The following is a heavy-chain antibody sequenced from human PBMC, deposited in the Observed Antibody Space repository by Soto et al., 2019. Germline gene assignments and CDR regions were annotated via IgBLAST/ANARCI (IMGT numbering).Heavy chain of an antibody. CDR3: ATWQEQEHASDV. V-gene: IGHV3-53*01. CDR2: LYDLDGS. J-gene: IGHJ3*01. D-gene: IGHD1-1*01. CDR1: GFTISGKKY. Sequence: DVQLVESGGGLIQPGESLRLSCAAFGFTISGKKYVAWVRQAPGKGLEWVYALYDLDGSFYAASVKGRFTTSSDRSKTTVYIPMNDLRPDDTAVYYCATWQEQEHASDVWGQGTTVTVSS.